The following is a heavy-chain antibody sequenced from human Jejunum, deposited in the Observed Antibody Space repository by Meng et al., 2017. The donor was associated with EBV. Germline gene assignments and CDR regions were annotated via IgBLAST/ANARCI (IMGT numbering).Heavy chain of an antibody. CDR3: ARVAFSYTTRSLDS. Sequence: QPHTWGAVRCQPSETLSLPCAVYRGSFSGYYWSWIRQHPGKGLEWIGEINHSGSTNYNPSLRSRVTISVETSKNQFSLRLNSVTAAYTAVYYCARVAFSYTTRSLDSWGQGTLVTVSS. CDR2: INHSGST. V-gene: IGHV4-34*01. J-gene: IGHJ4*02. CDR1: RGSFSGYY. D-gene: IGHD3-16*02.